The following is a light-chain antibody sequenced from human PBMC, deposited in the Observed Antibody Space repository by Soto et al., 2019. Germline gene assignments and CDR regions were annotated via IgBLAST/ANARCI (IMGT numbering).Light chain of an antibody. V-gene: IGLV2-14*01. CDR1: SSDVGAYNY. CDR2: EVK. CDR3: SSYTTNTTGGYV. J-gene: IGLJ1*01. Sequence: QSALTQPASVSGSPGQSITISCTGTSSDVGAYNYVSWYQQYPGKAPKLMIYEVKNRPSGVSNRFSGSRSGSTASLTISGLQADDEADYYCSSYTTNTTGGYVFGTGTQLTVL.